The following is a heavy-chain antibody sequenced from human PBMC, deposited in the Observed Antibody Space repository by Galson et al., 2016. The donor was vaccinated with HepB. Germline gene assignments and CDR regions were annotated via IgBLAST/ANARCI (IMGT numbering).Heavy chain of an antibody. D-gene: IGHD5-24*01. V-gene: IGHV3-23*01. CDR1: RFTFSSHR. CDR2: HRPSGTST. Sequence: PLRLPCPASRFTFSSHRMSWVRQDPRKGLAWVPGHRPSGTSTHYEDSATGRFSISRDNSQTTLYLQMNSLRVEDTSLYYCERDQRWLQYGQHAVDLWGQGTFVIVSS. J-gene: IGHJ3*01. CDR3: ERDQRWLQYGQHAVDL.